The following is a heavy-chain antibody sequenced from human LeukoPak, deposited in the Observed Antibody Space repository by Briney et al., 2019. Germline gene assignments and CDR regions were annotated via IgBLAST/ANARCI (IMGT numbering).Heavy chain of an antibody. CDR3: AKERNWNYEDHAFDI. V-gene: IGHV3-30*04. J-gene: IGHJ3*02. Sequence: GGSLRLSCAASGFTFSSYAMSWVRQAPGEGLEWVAVISYDGSNKYYADSVKGRFTISRDNSKNTLYLQMNSLRAEDTAVYYCAKERNWNYEDHAFDIWGQGTMVTVSS. D-gene: IGHD1-7*01. CDR1: GFTFSSYA. CDR2: ISYDGSNK.